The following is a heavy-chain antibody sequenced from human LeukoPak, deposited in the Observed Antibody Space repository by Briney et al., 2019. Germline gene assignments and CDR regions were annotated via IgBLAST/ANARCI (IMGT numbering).Heavy chain of an antibody. CDR3: ARCSNSYDTGGYYRCPLDY. CDR1: GFSLSSYE. J-gene: IGHJ4*02. V-gene: IGHV3-48*03. CDR2: ISSSARTI. Sequence: GGSLRLSCAASGFSLSSYEMTWVRQAPGKGLEWVSSISSSARTIYYADSVKGRFTISRDNAKNSLYLQVNSLRAEDTAVYYCARCSNSYDTGGYYRCPLDYWGQGTLVTVSS. D-gene: IGHD3-22*01.